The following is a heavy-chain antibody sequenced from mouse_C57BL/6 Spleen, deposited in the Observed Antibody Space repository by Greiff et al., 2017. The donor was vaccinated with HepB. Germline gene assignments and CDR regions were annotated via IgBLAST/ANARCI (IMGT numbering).Heavy chain of an antibody. CDR2: ISDGGSYT. D-gene: IGHD1-1*01. CDR1: GFTFSSYA. J-gene: IGHJ2*01. V-gene: IGHV5-4*01. Sequence: EVHLVESGGGLVKPGGSLKLSCAASGFTFSSYAMSWVRQTPEKRLEWVATISDGGSYTYYPDNVKGRFTISRDNAKNNLYLQMSHLKSEDTAMYYCARALYYGSSPYYFDYWGQGTTLTVSS. CDR3: ARALYYGSSPYYFDY.